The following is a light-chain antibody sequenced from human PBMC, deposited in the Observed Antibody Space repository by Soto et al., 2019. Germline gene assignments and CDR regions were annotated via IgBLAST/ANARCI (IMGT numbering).Light chain of an antibody. CDR3: QQYXXXGT. CDR1: QSVSNNY. J-gene: IGKJ1*01. V-gene: IGKV3-20*01. CDR2: GAS. Sequence: EIVLTQSPGTLSLSPGERATLSCRASQSVSNNYLAWYQQKPGHAPRLLIYGASNRATGIPDRFSGSGSGTDFTITISRLEPEDXXXXXCQQYXXXGTXXQGTKVDIK.